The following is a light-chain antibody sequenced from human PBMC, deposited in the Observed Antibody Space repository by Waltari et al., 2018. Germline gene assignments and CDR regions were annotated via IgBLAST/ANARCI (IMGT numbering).Light chain of an antibody. J-gene: IGLJ3*02. CDR1: SLTSYY. V-gene: IGLV3-19*01. CDR2: GKN. CDR3: NSRDSSGNHLGV. Sequence: SSELTQDPAVSVALGQTVRITCQGDSLTSYYASWYPQKPGQAPVLVISGKNNRPSGIPDRFSGSSSGNTASLTITGAQAEDEADYYCNSRDSSGNHLGVFGGGTKLTVL.